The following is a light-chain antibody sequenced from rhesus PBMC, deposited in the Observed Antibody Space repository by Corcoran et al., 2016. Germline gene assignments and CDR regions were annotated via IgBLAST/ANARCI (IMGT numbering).Light chain of an antibody. Sequence: DIQMSQSPSSLSASVGDRVTITCRASQGISSYLNWYQQKPGKAPKLLVYYANSLASGGPSRFSGSGSGTDFTLTISSLQPEDFATYYCQRGNSNPLTFGGGTKVELK. CDR3: QRGNSNPLT. J-gene: IGKJ4*01. V-gene: IGKV1-32*04. CDR2: YAN. CDR1: QGISSY.